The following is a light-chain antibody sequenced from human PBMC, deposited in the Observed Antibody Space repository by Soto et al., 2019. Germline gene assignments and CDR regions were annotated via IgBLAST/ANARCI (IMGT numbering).Light chain of an antibody. V-gene: IGKV1-5*03. Sequence: DIQMTRSPSTLSGSFLDRLTSTCRDSQSINNWLAWYQKKPGRAPKLLIYKASVLETVAPSRFSGTGSGTEFTLTINGLQPDDFATYYCQQYSSYSPITFGQGTRLEI. CDR3: QQYSSYSPIT. CDR2: KAS. J-gene: IGKJ5*01. CDR1: QSINNW.